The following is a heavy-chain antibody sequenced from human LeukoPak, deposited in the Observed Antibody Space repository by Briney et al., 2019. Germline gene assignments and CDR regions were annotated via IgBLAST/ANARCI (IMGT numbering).Heavy chain of an antibody. CDR1: GFTFSNYW. CDR2: IKQDGSEK. D-gene: IGHD3-22*01. J-gene: IGHJ4*02. CDR3: TRAGAYYYDSSGSDY. V-gene: IGHV3-7*03. Sequence: GGSLRLSCVASGFTFSNYWMSWVRQAPGKGLEWVANIKQDGSEKYYVDSVKGRFTISRDNAKNSLYLQMNSLRAEDTAVYYCTRAGAYYYDSSGSDYWGQGNLVTVSS.